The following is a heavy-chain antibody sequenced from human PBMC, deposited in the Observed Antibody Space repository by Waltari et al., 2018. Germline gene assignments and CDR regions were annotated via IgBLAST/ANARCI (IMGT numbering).Heavy chain of an antibody. CDR2: ISSSGSTI. CDR1: GFTFSSYE. Sequence: EVQLVESGGGLVQPGGSLRLSCAASGFTFSSYELNWVRQAPGKGLEWVSYISSSGSTIYYADSVKGRFTISRDNAKNSLYLQMNSLRAEDTAVYYCARKAAGTGCFDYWGQGTLVTVSS. D-gene: IGHD6-13*01. CDR3: ARKAAGTGCFDY. V-gene: IGHV3-48*03. J-gene: IGHJ4*02.